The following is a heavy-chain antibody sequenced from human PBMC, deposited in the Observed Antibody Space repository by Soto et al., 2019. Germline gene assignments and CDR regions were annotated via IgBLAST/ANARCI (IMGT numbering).Heavy chain of an antibody. Sequence: SETLSLTCAVYSGSFSGYYWSWIRQPPGKGLEWIGEINHSGSTNYNPSLKSRVTISVDTSKNQFSLKLSSVTAADTAVYYCARGLGGSREVLSWFNYYYGMDVWGQGTTVTVSS. CDR1: SGSFSGYY. D-gene: IGHD2-8*02. CDR3: ARGLGGSREVLSWFNYYYGMDV. CDR2: INHSGST. J-gene: IGHJ6*02. V-gene: IGHV4-34*01.